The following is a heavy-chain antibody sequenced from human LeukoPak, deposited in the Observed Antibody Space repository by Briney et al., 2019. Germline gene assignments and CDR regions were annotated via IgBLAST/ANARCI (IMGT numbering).Heavy chain of an antibody. CDR1: GFTFSSYG. D-gene: IGHD2-15*01. CDR3: ARTGENPPAATLYGMDV. V-gene: IGHV1-69*01. Sequence: GGSLRLSCAASGFTFSSYGISWVRQAPGQGLEWMGGIIPIFGTANYAQKFQGRVTITADESTSTAYMELSSLRSEDTAVYYCARTGENPPAATLYGMDVWGQGTTVTVSS. J-gene: IGHJ6*02. CDR2: IIPIFGTA.